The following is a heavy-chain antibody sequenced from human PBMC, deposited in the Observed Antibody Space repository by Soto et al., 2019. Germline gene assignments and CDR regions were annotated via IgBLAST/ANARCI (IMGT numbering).Heavy chain of an antibody. Sequence: QAYLVESGGGVVQPGRSLRLSCAASGFSFSTFALHWVRQAPGEGLEWVALISHDGRNEKYAESVKGRFTISRDNSKNTVYMQMDSLTLEDTGVYYCARDGLPDDFRSGGYWFDPWGQGTQVTVSS. CDR2: ISHDGRNE. J-gene: IGHJ5*02. CDR3: ARDGLPDDFRSGGYWFDP. V-gene: IGHV3-30-3*01. D-gene: IGHD3-3*01. CDR1: GFSFSTFA.